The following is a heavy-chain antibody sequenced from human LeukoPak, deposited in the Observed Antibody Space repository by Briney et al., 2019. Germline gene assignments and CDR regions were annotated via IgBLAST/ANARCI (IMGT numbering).Heavy chain of an antibody. CDR3: ARGWVTGTTCWFDP. V-gene: IGHV4-31*03. CDR2: IYYSGST. D-gene: IGHD1-7*01. CDR1: GGSISSGGYY. Sequence: SETLSHTCTVSGGSISSGGYYWSWIRQHPGKGLEWLGYIYYSGSTYYNPSLKSRVTISVDTSKNQFSLKLSSVTAADTAVYYCARGWVTGTTCWFDPWGQGTLVTVSS. J-gene: IGHJ5*02.